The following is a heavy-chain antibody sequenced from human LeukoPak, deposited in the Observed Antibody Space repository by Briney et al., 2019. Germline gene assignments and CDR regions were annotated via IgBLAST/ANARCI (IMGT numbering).Heavy chain of an antibody. J-gene: IGHJ4*02. V-gene: IGHV1-2*02. Sequence: ASVKVSCKASGYIFTGYYMHWVRQAPGQGLEWMGWINPNSGGTKYAQQLQGRVTMTRGTSISTTYMELSRLTSDDTAVYYCARGEGDSSSWPLNYWGQGTLVPVSS. D-gene: IGHD6-13*01. CDR3: ARGEGDSSSWPLNY. CDR1: GYIFTGYY. CDR2: INPNSGGT.